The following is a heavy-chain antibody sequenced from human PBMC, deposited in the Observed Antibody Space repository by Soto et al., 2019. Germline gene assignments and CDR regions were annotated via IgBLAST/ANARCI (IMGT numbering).Heavy chain of an antibody. CDR2: ISGSGGST. V-gene: IGHV3-23*01. CDR1: GFAFSGYA. Sequence: GSLRLSCAASGFAFSGYAMSWVRQAPGKGLEWVSAISGSGGSTYYADSVKGRFTISRDNSKNTLYLQMNSLRAEDTAVYYCAKDYCSSTSCYASYYYYGMDVWGQGTTVTVSS. D-gene: IGHD2-2*01. CDR3: AKDYCSSTSCYASYYYYGMDV. J-gene: IGHJ6*02.